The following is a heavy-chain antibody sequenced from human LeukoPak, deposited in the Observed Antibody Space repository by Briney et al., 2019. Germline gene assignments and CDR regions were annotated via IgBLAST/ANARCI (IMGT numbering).Heavy chain of an antibody. CDR3: ASSRSVVVAATKN. J-gene: IGHJ4*02. D-gene: IGHD2-15*01. V-gene: IGHV3-30-3*01. Sequence: GGSLRLSRAASGFTFSSYAMHWVRQAPGKGLEWVAVISYDGSNKYYADSVKGRFTISRDNSKNTLYLQMNSLRAEDTAVYYCASSRSVVVAATKNWGQGTLVTVSS. CDR2: ISYDGSNK. CDR1: GFTFSSYA.